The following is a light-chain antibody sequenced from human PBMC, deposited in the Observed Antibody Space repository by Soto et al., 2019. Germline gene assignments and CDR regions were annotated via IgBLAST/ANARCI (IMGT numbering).Light chain of an antibody. CDR3: QQYGSSPT. V-gene: IGKV3-20*01. CDR2: DAS. Sequence: VLTQSTDTLSLSPGERATLSCRASQSVSIYLAWYQQKPGQGPRLLIYDASNRATGIPARFSGSGSGTDFTLTINRLEPEDFAVYYCQQYGSSPTFGGGTKVDIK. J-gene: IGKJ4*01. CDR1: QSVSIY.